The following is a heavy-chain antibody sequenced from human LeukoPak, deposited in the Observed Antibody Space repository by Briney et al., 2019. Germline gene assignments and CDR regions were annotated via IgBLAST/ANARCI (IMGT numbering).Heavy chain of an antibody. V-gene: IGHV4-59*12. J-gene: IGHJ4*02. Sequence: SETLSLTCTVSGGSISSYYWSWIRQPPGKGLEWIGYTYYSGSTNYNPSLKSRVTISVDTSKNQFSLKLSSVTAVDTAVYYCARKENVYYYFDYWGQGTLVTVSS. D-gene: IGHD3-10*01. CDR3: ARKENVYYYFDY. CDR2: TYYSGST. CDR1: GGSISSYY.